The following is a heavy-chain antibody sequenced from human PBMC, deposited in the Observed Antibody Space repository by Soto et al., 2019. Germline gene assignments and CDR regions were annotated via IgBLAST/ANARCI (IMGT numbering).Heavy chain of an antibody. D-gene: IGHD2-2*01. CDR3: ARDLHQMPSHKHYNYYLDV. V-gene: IGHV3-11*01. CDR2: ISNTAITD. J-gene: IGHJ6*03. Sequence: QVHLVESGGDLVKPGGSLRLSCVASGFSFSDYSMTWMRQAPGGGLDFVAFISNTAITDYYADSVKGRFTISRDNARNSVYLQMDSLTAEDAAVYYCARDLHQMPSHKHYNYYLDVWGTGTTLTVSS. CDR1: GFSFSDYS.